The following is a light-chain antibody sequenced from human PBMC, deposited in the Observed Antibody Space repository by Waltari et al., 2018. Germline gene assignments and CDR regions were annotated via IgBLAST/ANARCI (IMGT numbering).Light chain of an antibody. J-gene: IGKJ4*01. V-gene: IGKV2D-29*01. CDR1: QSLLRSDGKTY. CDR2: EVS. Sequence: DMVLTQTPLSLPVTPGEPASISCKASQSLLRSDGKTYLCWYLQKPGQPPQLLNYEVSNRCSGVPDRFSGSGSGRDFTLKISRVEAEDVGVYYCMQSIQLPLTFGGGTKVEIK. CDR3: MQSIQLPLT.